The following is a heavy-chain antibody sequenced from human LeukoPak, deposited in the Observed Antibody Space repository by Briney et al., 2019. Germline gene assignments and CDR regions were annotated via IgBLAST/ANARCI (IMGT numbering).Heavy chain of an antibody. J-gene: IGHJ5*02. Sequence: ASVKVSCKTSGYTFTGYWMHWVRQAPGQGLEWMGRINPNSGGTNYAQKFQGRVTMTRDTSISTAYMELSRLRSDDTAVYYCARGSSSWYFSPYNWFDPWGQGTLVTVSS. V-gene: IGHV1-2*06. D-gene: IGHD6-13*01. CDR1: GYTFTGYW. CDR3: ARGSSSWYFSPYNWFDP. CDR2: INPNSGGT.